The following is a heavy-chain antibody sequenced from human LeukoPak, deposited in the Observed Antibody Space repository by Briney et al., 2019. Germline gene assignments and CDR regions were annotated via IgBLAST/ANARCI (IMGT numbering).Heavy chain of an antibody. CDR1: GGTFISYT. Sequence: ASVKVSCKASGGTFISYTISWVGQAPGQGREWMGRIIPILGIAKYAQKFQGRVTITADKATSTAYMELSSLRSEDTAVYYCATDTRYSGSYEGYWGQGTLVTVSS. D-gene: IGHD1-26*01. V-gene: IGHV1-69*04. CDR3: ATDTRYSGSYEGY. J-gene: IGHJ4*02. CDR2: IIPILGIA.